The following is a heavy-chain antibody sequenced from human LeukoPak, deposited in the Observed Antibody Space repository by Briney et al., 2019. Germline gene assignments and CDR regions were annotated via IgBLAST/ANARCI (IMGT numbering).Heavy chain of an antibody. V-gene: IGHV3-21*01. CDR1: GITFSSYS. CDR3: EAYSYGYRDY. D-gene: IGHD5-18*01. J-gene: IGHJ4*02. Sequence: PGGSLRLSCAASGITFSSYSMNWVRQAPGKGLEWVSSITSSGSYIYYADSVKGRFTISRDNAKNSLYLQMNSLRAEDTAVYYCEAYSYGYRDYWGQGTLVTVSS. CDR2: ITSSGSYI.